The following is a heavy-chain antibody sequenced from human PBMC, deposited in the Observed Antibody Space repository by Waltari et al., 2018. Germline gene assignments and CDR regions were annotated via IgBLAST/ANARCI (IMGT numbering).Heavy chain of an antibody. D-gene: IGHD2-15*01. V-gene: IGHV4-4*02. CDR2: VHRNGRS. Sequence: QLQLQESGPGLVKPSGTLSLTCAVSGDPMSGNSGRSWVWQAPDKGLEWIGQVHRNGRSTYNPSLASRAIVSLDSSMDQVSLRILSATAADTAIYYCARDLGRGLFLDSWGQGTLVTVSP. CDR1: GDPMSGNSG. CDR3: ARDLGRGLFLDS. J-gene: IGHJ4*02.